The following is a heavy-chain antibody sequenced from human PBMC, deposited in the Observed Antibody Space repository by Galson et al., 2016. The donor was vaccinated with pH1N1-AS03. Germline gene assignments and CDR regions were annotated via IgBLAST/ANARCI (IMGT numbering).Heavy chain of an antibody. J-gene: IGHJ4*02. Sequence: LSLTCAVSGYSIGSGFHWAWVRQPPSKGLEWIGTISHSGNTYYNPSLKSRVTMSVDTSKNQFSLKLSSVTAADAAVYYCARFSGSYQFDYWGQGTLVTVSS. CDR1: GYSIGSGFH. V-gene: IGHV4-38-2*01. CDR3: ARFSGSYQFDY. D-gene: IGHD1-26*01. CDR2: ISHSGNT.